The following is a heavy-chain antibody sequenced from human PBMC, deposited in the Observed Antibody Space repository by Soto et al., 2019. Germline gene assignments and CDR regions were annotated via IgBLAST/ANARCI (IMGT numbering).Heavy chain of an antibody. CDR3: ANLAGVLLWFGELLPIDY. J-gene: IGHJ4*02. D-gene: IGHD3-10*01. V-gene: IGHV3-23*01. Sequence: GGSLRLSCAASGFTFSSYAMSWVRQAPGKGLEWVSAISGSGGSTYYADSVKGRFTISRDNSKNTLYLQMNSLGAEDTAVYYCANLAGVLLWFGELLPIDYWGQGTLVTVSS. CDR2: ISGSGGST. CDR1: GFTFSSYA.